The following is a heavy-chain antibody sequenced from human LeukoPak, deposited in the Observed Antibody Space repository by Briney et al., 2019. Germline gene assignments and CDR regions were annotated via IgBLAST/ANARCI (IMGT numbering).Heavy chain of an antibody. V-gene: IGHV4-30-2*01. D-gene: IGHD3-10*01. CDR2: IYHSGST. CDR3: ARAMVRGVIGGMDV. CDR1: GGSISSGGYS. J-gene: IGHJ6*02. Sequence: TLSLTCAVSGGSISSGGYSWSWIRQPPGKGLEWIGYIYHSGSTYYNPSLKSRVTISVDRSKNQFSLKLSSVTAADTAVYYCARAMVRGVIGGMDVWGQGTTVTVSS.